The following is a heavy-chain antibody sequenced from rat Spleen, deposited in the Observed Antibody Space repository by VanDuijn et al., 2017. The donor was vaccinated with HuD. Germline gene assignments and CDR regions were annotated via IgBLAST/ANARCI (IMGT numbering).Heavy chain of an antibody. CDR3: ARPNYGYPFAY. V-gene: IGHV5-7*01. J-gene: IGHJ3*01. Sequence: EVQLVGSGGGLVQPGRSLKLSCAASGFTFSDYNMAWVRQAPKKGLEWVATISYDGSGTFYRDSVKGRFTISRDNARSTLYLQMDSLRSEDTATYYCARPNYGYPFAYWGQGTLVTVSS. CDR2: ISYDGSGT. CDR1: GFTFSDYN. D-gene: IGHD1-11*01.